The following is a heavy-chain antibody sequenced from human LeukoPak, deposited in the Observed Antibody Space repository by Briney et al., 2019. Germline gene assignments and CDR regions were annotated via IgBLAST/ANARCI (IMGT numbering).Heavy chain of an antibody. V-gene: IGHV4-34*01. CDR2: INHSGST. CDR1: GGSFSGYY. J-gene: IGHJ6*02. D-gene: IGHD2-2*01. Sequence: SETLSLTCAVYGGSFSGYYWSWIRQPPGKGLEWIGEINHSGSTNYNPSLKSRVTISVDTSKNQFSLKLSSVTAADTAVYYCARVHKQNDIVVVPAARHLNYYYYYGMDVWGQGTTVTVSS. CDR3: ARVHKQNDIVVVPAARHLNYYYYYGMDV.